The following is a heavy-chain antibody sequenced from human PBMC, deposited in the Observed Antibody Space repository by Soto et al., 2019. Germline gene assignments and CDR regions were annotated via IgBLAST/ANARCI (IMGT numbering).Heavy chain of an antibody. CDR3: TTEVEYGDLYGMDV. V-gene: IGHV3-15*01. Sequence: EVQLVESGGGLVKPGGSLRLSCAASGFTFSNAWMSWVRQAPGKGMEWVGRIKSKTDGGTTDYAAPVKGRFTISRDDSKNTLYLQMNSLKTEDTAVYYCTTEVEYGDLYGMDVWGQGTTVTVSS. J-gene: IGHJ6*02. CDR1: GFTFSNAW. CDR2: IKSKTDGGTT. D-gene: IGHD4-17*01.